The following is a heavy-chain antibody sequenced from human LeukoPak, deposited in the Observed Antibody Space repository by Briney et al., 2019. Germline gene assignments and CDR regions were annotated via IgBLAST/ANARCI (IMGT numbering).Heavy chain of an antibody. CDR1: GYTFTSYD. V-gene: IGHV1-8*01. D-gene: IGHD3-22*01. CDR2: MNPNSGNT. CDR3: VRVLSLDFYDSSGYYFDF. Sequence: ASVKVSCKTSGYTFTSYDMSWVRQAPGQGLEWRGWMNPNSGNTGFAQKFQGRVTITRNTAISTAYMELSSLRSDDTAVYYCVRVLSLDFYDSSGYYFDFWGQGSLVTVSS. J-gene: IGHJ4*02.